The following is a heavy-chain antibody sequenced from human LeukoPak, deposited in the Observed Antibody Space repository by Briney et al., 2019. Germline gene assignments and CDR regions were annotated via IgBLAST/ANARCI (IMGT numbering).Heavy chain of an antibody. D-gene: IGHD5-24*01. Sequence: PGGSLRLSCAASEFTFSSYAMNWVRQAPGKGLEWVSAISGSGGSTYYADSVKGRFTISRDNSKNTLYLQMNSLRAEDTAVYYCAKALEMATIISYFDYWGQGTLVTVSS. CDR2: ISGSGGST. J-gene: IGHJ4*02. V-gene: IGHV3-23*01. CDR3: AKALEMATIISYFDY. CDR1: EFTFSSYA.